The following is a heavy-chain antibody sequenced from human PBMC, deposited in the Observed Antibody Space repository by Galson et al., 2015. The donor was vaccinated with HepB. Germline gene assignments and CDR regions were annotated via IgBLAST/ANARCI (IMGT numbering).Heavy chain of an antibody. V-gene: IGHV4-30-4*01. J-gene: IGHJ4*02. CDR1: GGSISSGDYY. CDR3: ARGYCSSTSCQYYFDY. Sequence: TLSLTCTVSGGSISSGDYYWSWIRQPPGKGLEWIGYIYYSGSTYYNPSLKSRVTISVDTSKNQFSLKLSSVTAADTAVYYCARGYCSSTSCQYYFDYWGQGTLVTVSS. D-gene: IGHD2-2*01. CDR2: IYYSGST.